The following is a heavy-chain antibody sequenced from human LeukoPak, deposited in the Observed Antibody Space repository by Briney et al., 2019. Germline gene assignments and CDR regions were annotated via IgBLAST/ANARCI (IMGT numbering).Heavy chain of an antibody. D-gene: IGHD2-21*02. CDR2: INPNSGGT. Sequence: ASVKVSCKASGYTFTGYYMHWVRQAPGQGLEWMGWINPNSGGTNYAQKLQGRVTMTTDTSTSTAYMELRSLRSDDTAVYYCASYPDAYCGGDCYSSGAFDIWGQGTMVTVSS. CDR3: ASYPDAYCGGDCYSSGAFDI. J-gene: IGHJ3*02. V-gene: IGHV1-2*02. CDR1: GYTFTGYY.